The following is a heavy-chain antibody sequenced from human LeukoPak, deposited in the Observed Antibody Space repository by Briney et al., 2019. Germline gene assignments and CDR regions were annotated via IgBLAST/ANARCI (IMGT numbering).Heavy chain of an antibody. D-gene: IGHD5-12*01. V-gene: IGHV1-18*01. J-gene: IGHJ4*02. CDR1: GYTFTSYG. CDR2: ISANNGNT. CDR3: FKSGRVTYYYFDV. Sequence: GASVKVSCKSSGYTFTSYGISWVRQAPGQGLEWMGWISANNGNTNYAQKDQVRVTFTTDTSTTTTYMELKMLRFDDTATSYYFKSGRVTYYYFDVWGQGTLVTVSS.